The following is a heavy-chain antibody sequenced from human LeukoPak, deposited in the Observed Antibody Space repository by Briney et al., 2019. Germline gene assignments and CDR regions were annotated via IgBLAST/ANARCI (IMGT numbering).Heavy chain of an antibody. V-gene: IGHV3-33*01. CDR1: GFTFSTYG. CDR2: IWYDGSNK. J-gene: IGHJ6*02. Sequence: GGSLRLSCAASGFTFSTYGMHWVRQAPGKGLEWVAVIWYDGSNKYYADSVKGRFTISRDNSKNTLYLQMDSLRVEDTAVYYCARDFHYYYSGMDVWGQGTTVTVS. CDR3: ARDFHYYYSGMDV.